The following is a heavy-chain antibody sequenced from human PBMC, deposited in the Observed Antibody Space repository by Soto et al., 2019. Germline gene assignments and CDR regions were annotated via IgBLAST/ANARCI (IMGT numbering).Heavy chain of an antibody. D-gene: IGHD3-9*01. Sequence: TSETLSLTCTVSGGSISSGGYYWYWIRQHPGKGLEWIGYIYYSGTTCYNPSLKSRVTISVDTSKNQFSLKLSSVTAADTAVYYCARRYGYYFDYWGQGTLVTVSS. CDR2: IYYSGTT. V-gene: IGHV4-31*03. CDR1: GGSISSGGYY. CDR3: ARRYGYYFDY. J-gene: IGHJ4*02.